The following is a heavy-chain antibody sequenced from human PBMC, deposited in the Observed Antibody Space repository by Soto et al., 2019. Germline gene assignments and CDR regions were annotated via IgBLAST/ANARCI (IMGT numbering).Heavy chain of an antibody. D-gene: IGHD2-15*01. CDR3: VKHKDRICFDP. V-gene: IGHV4-39*01. J-gene: IGHJ5*02. CDR2: SYYSGTT. Sequence: PSETLSLTCTVSGGSISSSSSYWGWIRQPPVMGLVWIGSSYYSGTTYYNPSLKSRVTISVDTSKNQFSLRLSSVTAADTAVYYCVKHKDRICFDPWCQGTRVTVSS. CDR1: GGSISSSSSY.